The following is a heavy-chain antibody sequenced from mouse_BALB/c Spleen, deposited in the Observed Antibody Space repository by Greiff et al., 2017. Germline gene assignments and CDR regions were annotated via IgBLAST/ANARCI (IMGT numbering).Heavy chain of an antibody. Sequence: QVHVKQSGPELVKPGASVRISCKASGYTFTSYYIHWVKQRPGQGLEWIGWIYPGNVNTKYNEKFKGKATLTADKSSSTAYMQLSSLTSEDSAVYFCARTVGRLLDWYFDVWGAGTTVTVSS. J-gene: IGHJ1*01. V-gene: IGHV1S56*01. D-gene: IGHD2-3*01. CDR2: IYPGNVNT. CDR3: ARTVGRLLDWYFDV. CDR1: GYTFTSYY.